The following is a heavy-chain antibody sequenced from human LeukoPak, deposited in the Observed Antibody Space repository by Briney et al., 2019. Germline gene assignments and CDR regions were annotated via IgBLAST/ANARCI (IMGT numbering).Heavy chain of an antibody. CDR1: GGSINSYY. CDR3: ASGPLTRSGYSFDY. J-gene: IGHJ4*02. Sequence: SETLSLTCTVSGGSINSYYWSWIRQPPGKGLEWIGYIYYSGSTNYNPSLKSRVTISVDTSKNQFSLKLSSVTAADTAVYYCASGPLTRSGYSFDYWGQGTLVTVSS. D-gene: IGHD3-22*01. V-gene: IGHV4-59*01. CDR2: IYYSGST.